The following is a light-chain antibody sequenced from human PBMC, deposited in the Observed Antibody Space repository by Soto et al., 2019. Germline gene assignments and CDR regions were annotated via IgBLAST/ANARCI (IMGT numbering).Light chain of an antibody. J-gene: IGLJ2*01. V-gene: IGLV2-8*01. CDR3: SSYTGSGVI. CDR1: SSDVGGHNY. CDR2: EVT. Sequence: QSALTQPPSASGSPGQSVTISCIGTSSDVGGHNYVSWYQQFPGKAPKVIIFEVTKRPSRVPDRFSGSKSGNTASLTVSGLQAEDEADYFCSSYTGSGVIFGGGTKVTVL.